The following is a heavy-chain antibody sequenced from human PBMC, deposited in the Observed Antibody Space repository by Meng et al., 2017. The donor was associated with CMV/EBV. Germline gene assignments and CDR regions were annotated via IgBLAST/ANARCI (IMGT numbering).Heavy chain of an antibody. Sequence: GGSLRLSCAASGFTFSSYAMSWVRQAPGKGLEWVSAISGSGGSTYYADSVKGRFTISRDNSKNTLYLQMNSLRAEDTAVYYCAKSIVVVPAARVAAAGPLGYWGQGTLVTVSS. CDR3: AKSIVVVPAARVAAAGPLGY. D-gene: IGHD2-2*01. CDR1: GFTFSSYA. CDR2: ISGSGGST. V-gene: IGHV3-23*01. J-gene: IGHJ4*02.